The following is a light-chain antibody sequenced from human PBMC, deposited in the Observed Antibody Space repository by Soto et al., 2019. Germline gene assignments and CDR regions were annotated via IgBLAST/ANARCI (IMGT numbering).Light chain of an antibody. J-gene: IGLJ1*01. CDR3: ASWDDSVNGLL. V-gene: IGLV1-44*01. CDR2: DNN. CDR1: SSNIGINA. Sequence: SVLTQPPSASGTPGQRVTISCSGSSSNIGINAVNWYQQLPGTAPKLLMYDNNQRPSGVPDRVSGSKSGTSASLAISGLQSDDEADYYCASWDDSVNGLLFGTGTKLTVL.